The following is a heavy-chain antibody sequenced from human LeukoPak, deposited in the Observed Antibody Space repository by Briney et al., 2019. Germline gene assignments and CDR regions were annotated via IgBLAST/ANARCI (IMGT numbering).Heavy chain of an antibody. CDR1: EFAFSNYW. CDR3: ARDFDWGSGH. V-gene: IGHV3-74*01. CDR2: INGDGSLT. J-gene: IGHJ4*02. Sequence: RGSLRLSCAASEFAFSNYWMHWVRQAPGWGLIWVSRINGDGSLTNYADSVKGRFTISRDNAKNTLYLQMNSLKAEDTAVYYCARDFDWGSGHWGQGTLVTVSS. D-gene: IGHD7-27*01.